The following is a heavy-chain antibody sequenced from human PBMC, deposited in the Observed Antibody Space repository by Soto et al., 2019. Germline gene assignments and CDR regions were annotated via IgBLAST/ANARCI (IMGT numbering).Heavy chain of an antibody. CDR1: GFSFSDSA. CDR2: IRSGANNYLT. D-gene: IGHD3-16*01. CDR3: ARGGGMGVNDY. V-gene: IGHV3-73*02. Sequence: EVQLVESGGGLVQPGGSLKLSCAASGFSFSDSAMHWVRQAPGKGLEWIARIRSGANNYLTAYPASVTGRFTISRDDSKNTTYLQMDGRTSDDTAMYFCARGGGMGVNDYWRQGIMVTVSS. J-gene: IGHJ4*02.